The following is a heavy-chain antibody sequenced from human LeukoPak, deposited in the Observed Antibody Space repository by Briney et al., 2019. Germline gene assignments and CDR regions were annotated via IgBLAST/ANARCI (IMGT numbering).Heavy chain of an antibody. CDR3: ARSYYDFWSGYYPFDY. Sequence: GASVKVSCKASGYTFTCYYMHWVRQAPGQRLEWMGWINPNSGGTNYAQKFQGRVTMTRDTFISTAYMELSRLRSEDTAVYYCARSYYDFWSGYYPFDYWGQGTLVTVSS. CDR1: GYTFTCYY. J-gene: IGHJ4*02. V-gene: IGHV1-2*02. CDR2: INPNSGGT. D-gene: IGHD3-3*01.